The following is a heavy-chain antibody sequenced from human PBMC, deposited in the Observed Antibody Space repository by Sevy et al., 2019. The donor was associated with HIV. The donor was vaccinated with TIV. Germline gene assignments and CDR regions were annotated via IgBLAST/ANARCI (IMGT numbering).Heavy chain of an antibody. CDR2: IKQDGSDK. V-gene: IGHV3-7*03. J-gene: IGHJ4*02. Sequence: GGSLRLSCAASGFTFNNYWMTWVRQAPGKGLEWVAKIKQDGSDKYYMESVKGRFNISRDNTKNSLYLQLNSLRAEDTAVYYCARSWDYWGQTGYWGQGTLVTVSS. D-gene: IGHD7-27*01. CDR3: ARSWDYWGQTGY. CDR1: GFTFNNYW.